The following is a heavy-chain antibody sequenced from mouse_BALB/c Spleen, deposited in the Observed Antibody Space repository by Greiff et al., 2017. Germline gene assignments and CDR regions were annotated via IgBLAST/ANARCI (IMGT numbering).Heavy chain of an antibody. CDR2: ISTYYGDA. CDR3: TRSKTTVAPYSMDY. J-gene: IGHJ4*01. V-gene: IGHV1S137*01. CDR1: GYTFTDYA. D-gene: IGHD1-1*01. Sequence: QVQLQQSGAELVRPGVSVKISCKGSGYTFTDYAMHWVKQSHAKSLEWIGVISTYYGDASYNQKFKGKATMTVDKSSSTAYMELARLTSEDSAIYYCTRSKTTVAPYSMDYWGQGTSVTVSS.